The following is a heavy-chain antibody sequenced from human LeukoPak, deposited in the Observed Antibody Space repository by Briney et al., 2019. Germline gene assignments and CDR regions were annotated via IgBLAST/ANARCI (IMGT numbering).Heavy chain of an antibody. V-gene: IGHV3-21*01. CDR2: ISSSSSYI. CDR1: GFTFSSYG. J-gene: IGHJ6*04. CDR3: ARDGGRGSYYYYGMDV. D-gene: IGHD3-16*01. Sequence: PGGSLRLSCAASGFTFSSYGMHWVRQAPGKGLEWVSSISSSSSYIYYADSVKGRFTISRDNAKNSLYLQMNSLRAEDTAVYYCARDGGRGSYYYYGMDVWGKGTTVTVSS.